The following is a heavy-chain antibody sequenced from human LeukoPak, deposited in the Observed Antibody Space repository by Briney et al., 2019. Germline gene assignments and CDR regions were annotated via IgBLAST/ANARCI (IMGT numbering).Heavy chain of an antibody. J-gene: IGHJ3*02. CDR3: AKDMRYFDWLLYPDAFDI. D-gene: IGHD3-9*01. CDR2: ISWNSGSI. V-gene: IGHV3-9*01. CDR1: GFTFDDYA. Sequence: GGSLRLSCAASGFTFDDYAMHWVRQAPGKGLEWVSGISWNSGSIGYVDSVKGRFTISRDNAKNSLYLQMNSLRAEDTALYYCAKDMRYFDWLLYPDAFDIWGQGTMVTVSS.